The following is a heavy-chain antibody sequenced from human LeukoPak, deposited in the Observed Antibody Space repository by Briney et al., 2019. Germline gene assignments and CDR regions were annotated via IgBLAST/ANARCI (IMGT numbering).Heavy chain of an antibody. D-gene: IGHD4-17*01. V-gene: IGHV3-53*01. Sequence: GGSLRLSCEVSGSSVNDKRMIWVRQAPGKGLEWVSVIYDGHTTHYADSVKGRFTISRDNSKNTLYLQMNGLRAEDTAVYYCARGGAVTRWASAPDYWGQGTLATVSS. J-gene: IGHJ4*02. CDR3: ARGGAVTRWASAPDY. CDR1: GSSVNDKR. CDR2: IYDGHTT.